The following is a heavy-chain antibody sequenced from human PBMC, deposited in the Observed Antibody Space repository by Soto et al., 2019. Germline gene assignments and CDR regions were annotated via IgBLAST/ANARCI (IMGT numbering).Heavy chain of an antibody. Sequence: GWLRRPGSASGCNFGNFGMSWVRQAPGKGLQWVSSITNTGGATYHTDSVKGRFIVSRDNSKNVMFLLMRGLGVDDTALYFCARHPRSHIFGVRTIVENWLDPWGRGSLVTGSS. CDR1: GCNFGNFG. CDR3: ARHPRSHIFGVRTIVENWLDP. D-gene: IGHD3-3*02. CDR2: ITNTGGAT. V-gene: IGHV3-23*01. J-gene: IGHJ5*02.